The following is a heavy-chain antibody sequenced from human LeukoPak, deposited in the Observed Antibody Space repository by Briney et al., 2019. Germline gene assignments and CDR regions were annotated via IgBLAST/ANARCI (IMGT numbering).Heavy chain of an antibody. Sequence: SETLSLTCDVSGFSISSGHYWGWIRQPPGKGLEWIGSTYFRGNIYYNAALKSRLTMSVDTSKNQFSLRLTSVTAADTAVYYCARGLRRPAVFDVWGQGTLVTVSS. CDR3: ARGLRRPAVFDV. CDR1: GFSISSGHY. J-gene: IGHJ3*01. CDR2: TYFRGNI. D-gene: IGHD2-2*01. V-gene: IGHV4-38-2*01.